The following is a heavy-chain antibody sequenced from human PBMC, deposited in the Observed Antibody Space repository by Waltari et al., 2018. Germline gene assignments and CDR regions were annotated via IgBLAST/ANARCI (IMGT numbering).Heavy chain of an antibody. Sequence: QVQLQESGPGLVKSSDTLSLTCTVSGGSISTTNYNWGWIRQPPGNGLEWIGSFFNGGTTFYNPSLKSRVTISVDRSKNRFSLYLHSVTATDSAVYYCVRGAFESWGQGTLVTVSS. CDR1: GGSISTTNYN. CDR2: FFNGGTT. J-gene: IGHJ4*02. CDR3: VRGAFES. V-gene: IGHV4-39*07.